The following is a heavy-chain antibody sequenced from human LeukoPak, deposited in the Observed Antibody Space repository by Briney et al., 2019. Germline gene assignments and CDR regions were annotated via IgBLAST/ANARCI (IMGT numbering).Heavy chain of an antibody. CDR3: ARERASAISHAFDV. Sequence: PGGSLRLSCAASGFPFSTFWMTWVRQAPGKGLEWVANIIQDGSERYYVGSVKGRFTISRDNAKNSLYLHMNSLRAEDTAVYYCARERASAISHAFDVWGQGTMVTVSS. D-gene: IGHD5-12*01. CDR2: IIQDGSER. V-gene: IGHV3-7*01. CDR1: GFPFSTFW. J-gene: IGHJ3*01.